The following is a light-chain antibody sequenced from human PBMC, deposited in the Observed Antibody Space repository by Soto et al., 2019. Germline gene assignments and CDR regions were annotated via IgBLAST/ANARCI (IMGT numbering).Light chain of an antibody. CDR1: QSISNY. J-gene: IGKJ1*01. V-gene: IGKV1-39*01. CDR2: AAS. CDR3: QQSYSTPRT. Sequence: DIQMTQSPSSLSASVGDRVTITCRASQSISNYLNWYQQKPEKAPNLLIYAASSLQSGVPSRFSGSGSGTDFTLTISSLQPEDFATYYCQQSYSTPRTFGQGTKVDIK.